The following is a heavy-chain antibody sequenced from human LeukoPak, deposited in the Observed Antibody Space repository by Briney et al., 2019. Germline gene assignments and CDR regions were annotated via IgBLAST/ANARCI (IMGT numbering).Heavy chain of an antibody. CDR2: ISSSSSTI. CDR3: ARVHYYDSSGYCRGTYFDY. Sequence: GGSLRLSCAASGFTFSSYSMNWVRQAPGKGLEWVSYISSSSSTIYYADSVKGRFTISRDNAKNSLYLQMNSLRAEDTAVYYCARVHYYDSSGYCRGTYFDYWGQGTLVTVSS. D-gene: IGHD3-22*01. V-gene: IGHV3-48*04. J-gene: IGHJ4*02. CDR1: GFTFSSYS.